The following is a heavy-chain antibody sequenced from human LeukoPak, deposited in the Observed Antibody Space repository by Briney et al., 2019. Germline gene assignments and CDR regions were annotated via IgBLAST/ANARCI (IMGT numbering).Heavy chain of an antibody. CDR2: ISSSSSYI. J-gene: IGHJ4*02. CDR3: ARRRDTAMVSSPFDY. CDR1: GFTFSSYS. V-gene: IGHV3-21*01. D-gene: IGHD5-18*01. Sequence: PGGSLRLSCAASGFTFSSYSMNWVRQAPGKGLEWVSSISSSSSYIYYADSVKGRFTISRDNAKNSLYLQMNSLRAEDTAVYYCARRRDTAMVSSPFDYWGQGTLVTVSS.